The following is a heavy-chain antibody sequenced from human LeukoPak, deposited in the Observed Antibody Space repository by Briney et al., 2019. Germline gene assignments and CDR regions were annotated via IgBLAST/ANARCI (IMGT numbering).Heavy chain of an antibody. CDR1: GYTFTGYY. D-gene: IGHD4-17*01. V-gene: IGHV1-2*02. CDR2: INPNSGGT. J-gene: IGHJ4*02. CDR3: ARDSDFGDGWGFRTIDY. Sequence: ASVKVSCKASGYTFTGYYMHWVRQAPGQGLEWMGWINPNSGGTNYAQKFQGRVTMTRDTSISTAYMELRSLRSDDTAVYYCARDSDFGDGWGFRTIDYWGQGTLVTVSS.